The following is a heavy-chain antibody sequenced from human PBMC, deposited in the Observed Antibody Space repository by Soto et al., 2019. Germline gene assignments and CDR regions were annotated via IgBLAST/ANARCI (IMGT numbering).Heavy chain of an antibody. J-gene: IGHJ6*01. CDR3: AKAGGPYYGMDV. CDR2: ITWDGGST. V-gene: IGHV3-43D*03. CDR1: GFSFEDYG. D-gene: IGHD3-10*01. Sequence: PGGSLRLSCAASGFSFEDYGIHWVRQGPGKGLEWVSLITWDGGSTYFADFVRGRFTVSKDNSKKSVFLQMDTLTHADTGVYYCAKAGGPYYGMDVWGLGTTVTVSS.